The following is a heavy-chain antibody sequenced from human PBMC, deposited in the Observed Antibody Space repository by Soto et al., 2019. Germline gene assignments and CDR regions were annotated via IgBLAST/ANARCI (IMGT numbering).Heavy chain of an antibody. CDR3: TRDVLYDSSGYYYDYVLDV. CDR2: VRSKATGGTT. CDR1: GFTFGDYA. Sequence: GGSLRLSCTASGFTFGDYAMSWVRQAPGKGLEWVGFVRSKATGGTTDYAASVKGRFTISRDDSKSIAYLQMNSLKTEDTAVYYCTRDVLYDSSGYYYDYVLDVWGQGTTVTVSS. V-gene: IGHV3-49*04. D-gene: IGHD3-22*01. J-gene: IGHJ6*02.